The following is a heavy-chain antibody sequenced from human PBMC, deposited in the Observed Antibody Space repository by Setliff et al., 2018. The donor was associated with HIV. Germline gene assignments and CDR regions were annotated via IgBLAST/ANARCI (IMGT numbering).Heavy chain of an antibody. CDR3: ARELTGTAAA. CDR2: ISVYNGNT. V-gene: IGHV1-18*01. Sequence: ASVKVSCKASGYTFTSYGISWVRQAPGQGLEWMGWISVYNGNTNYAQKLQGRVTMTTDTATSTVYMELRSLRSEDTAVYYCARELTGTAAAWGQGTLVTVSS. CDR1: GYTFTSYG. D-gene: IGHD6-13*01. J-gene: IGHJ5*02.